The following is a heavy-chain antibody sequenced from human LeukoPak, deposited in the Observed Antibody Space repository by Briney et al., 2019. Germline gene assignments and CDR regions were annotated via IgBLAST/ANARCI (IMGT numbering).Heavy chain of an antibody. J-gene: IGHJ3*02. CDR3: AKDRGYQLLYRLGHDAFDI. CDR2: ISGSGGST. V-gene: IGHV3-23*01. CDR1: GFTFSGYA. D-gene: IGHD2-2*02. Sequence: GGSLRLSCAASGFTFSGYAMSWVRQARGKGLEWVSAISGSGGSTYYADSVKGRFTISRDNSKNTLYLQMNSLRAEDTAVDYCAKDRGYQLLYRLGHDAFDIWGQGTMVTVSS.